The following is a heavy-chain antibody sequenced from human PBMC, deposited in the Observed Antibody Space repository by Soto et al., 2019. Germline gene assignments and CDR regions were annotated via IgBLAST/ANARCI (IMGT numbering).Heavy chain of an antibody. Sequence: GGSLRLSCAASGFTFDDYTMHWVRQAPGKGLEWVSLISWDGVSTYYADYVKGRFTISRDNSKNSLYLQMNSLRTEDTALYYCAKDNSSPRHYYYYYGMDVWGQGITVTVS. V-gene: IGHV3-43*01. CDR3: AKDNSSPRHYYYYYGMDV. D-gene: IGHD6-13*01. CDR2: ISWDGVST. CDR1: GFTFDDYT. J-gene: IGHJ6*02.